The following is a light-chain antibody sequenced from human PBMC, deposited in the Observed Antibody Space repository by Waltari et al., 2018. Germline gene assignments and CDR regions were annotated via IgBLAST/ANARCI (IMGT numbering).Light chain of an antibody. J-gene: IGKJ3*01. CDR2: WAS. CDR3: QQYYSPFT. Sequence: DIVMTQSPDSLAVSLGERAIINCKSSQSVLYSANNRNYLAWYQQKPGQPPKLLIFWASTRESGFPDRFSGSGSGTDFTLTISSLQAEDVAVYYCQQYYSPFTFGPGTKVDIK. V-gene: IGKV4-1*01. CDR1: QSVLYSANNRNY.